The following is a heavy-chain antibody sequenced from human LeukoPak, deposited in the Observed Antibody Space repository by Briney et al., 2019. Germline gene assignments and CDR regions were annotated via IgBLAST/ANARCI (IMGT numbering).Heavy chain of an antibody. CDR1: GGSISSSSCY. CDR2: IYYSGST. Sequence: SETLSLTCTVSGGSISSSSCYWGWIRQPPGKGLEWIGSIYYSGSTYYNPSLKSRVTISVDTSKNQFSLKLSSVTAADTAVYYCARSRSGSYKRWYYFDYWGQGTLVTVSS. J-gene: IGHJ4*02. CDR3: ARSRSGSYKRWYYFDY. D-gene: IGHD1-26*01. V-gene: IGHV4-39*01.